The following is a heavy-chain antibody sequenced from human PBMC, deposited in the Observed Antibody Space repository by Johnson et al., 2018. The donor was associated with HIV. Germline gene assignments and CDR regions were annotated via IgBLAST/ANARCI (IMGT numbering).Heavy chain of an antibody. CDR2: ISNDGTNT. V-gene: IGHV3-30*04. Sequence: QMQLVESGGGVVQPGRSLRLSCAASDFTFTNNAIHWVRQAPGKGLEWVAVISNDGTNTYYADSVKGRFTISRDNAKNSLYLQMNSLRTEDTALYYCAKDRQATSTLGAFDIWGQGTMVTVSS. D-gene: IGHD5-24*01. CDR1: DFTFTNNA. CDR3: AKDRQATSTLGAFDI. J-gene: IGHJ3*02.